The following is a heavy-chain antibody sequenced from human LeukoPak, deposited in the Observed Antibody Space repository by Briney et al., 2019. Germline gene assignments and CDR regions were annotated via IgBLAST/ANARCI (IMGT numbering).Heavy chain of an antibody. J-gene: IGHJ4*02. D-gene: IGHD3-22*01. CDR2: INPSGGST. V-gene: IGHV1-46*01. Sequence: ASVKVSCKASGYTFTGYYMHWVRQAPGQGLEWMGIINPSGGSTSYAQKFQGRVTMTRDTSTSTVYMELSSLRSEDTAVYYCAREGLYYDSSGHYREKRFDYWGQGTLVTVSS. CDR1: GYTFTGYY. CDR3: AREGLYYDSSGHYREKRFDY.